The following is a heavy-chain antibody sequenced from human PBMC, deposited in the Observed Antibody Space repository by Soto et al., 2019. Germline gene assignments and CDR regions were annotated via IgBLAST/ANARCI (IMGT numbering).Heavy chain of an antibody. D-gene: IGHD2-2*01. CDR2: ISGSGGSP. CDR1: GFTFSTYT. Sequence: GGSLRLSCVASGFTFSTYTMSWVRQAPGKGLEWVSVISGSGGSPSYADSVQGRFSISRDNPKNTLYLQMNSLRGEDTAMYYCAKARCSTTSCYVPDYWGQGTLVTVSS. CDR3: AKARCSTTSCYVPDY. V-gene: IGHV3-23*01. J-gene: IGHJ4*02.